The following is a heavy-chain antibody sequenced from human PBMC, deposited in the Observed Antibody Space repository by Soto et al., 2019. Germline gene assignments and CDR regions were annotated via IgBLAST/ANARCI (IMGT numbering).Heavy chain of an antibody. CDR1: GGSISSYY. Sequence: QVQLQESGPGLVKPSETLSLTCTVSGGSISSYYWSWIRQPPGKGLEWIGYIYYSGSTNYNPSLKSRVTISVDTSKNQFSLKLSSVTAADTAVYYCARLRTYGLGWFDPWGQGTLVTASS. J-gene: IGHJ5*02. V-gene: IGHV4-59*01. CDR3: ARLRTYGLGWFDP. CDR2: IYYSGST. D-gene: IGHD3-16*01.